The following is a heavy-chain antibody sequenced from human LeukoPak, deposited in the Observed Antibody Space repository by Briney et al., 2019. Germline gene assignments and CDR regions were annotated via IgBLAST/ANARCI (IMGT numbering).Heavy chain of an antibody. CDR2: INYSGTT. CDR1: GGSISSSTND. V-gene: IGHV4-39*07. J-gene: IGHJ6*03. CDR3: ARVKDPGGYYYYYYMDI. Sequence: SATLSLTCTVSGGSISSSTNDWGWIRQPPGKGLAWIATINYSGTTHYNPSLKSRVTISVDTSKNQFSLKVSSVTAADTAVYYCARVKDPGGYYYYYYMDIWGKGNTVTVSS. D-gene: IGHD3-16*01.